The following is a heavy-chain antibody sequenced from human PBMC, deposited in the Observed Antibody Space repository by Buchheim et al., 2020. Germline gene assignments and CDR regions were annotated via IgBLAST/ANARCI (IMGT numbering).Heavy chain of an antibody. CDR2: TFYSGST. D-gene: IGHD1-26*01. V-gene: IGHV4-31*11. CDR1: GGSISRGGYY. Sequence: QVQLQESGPGLVKPSQTLSLSCVVSGGSISRGGYYWSWIRQHPGKGLEWIGYTFYSGSTSYNPSLKSRVSILEDTSKIQFSLKLNSVTAADTAVYYCARTVSKWDYYFDYWGQGTL. J-gene: IGHJ4*02. CDR3: ARTVSKWDYYFDY.